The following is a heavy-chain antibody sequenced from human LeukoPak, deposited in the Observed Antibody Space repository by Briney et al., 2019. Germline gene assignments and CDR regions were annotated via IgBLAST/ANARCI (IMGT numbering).Heavy chain of an antibody. CDR3: ARTIGSKNAFDI. Sequence: GGSLRLSCAASGFTFSTYWMHWVRQAPEKGLVWVSRISTDGTSTNYADSVKGRFTISRDNGNNTLYLQMNSLRAEDTAVYYCARTIGSKNAFDIWGQGTMVTVSS. D-gene: IGHD3-9*01. CDR1: GFTFSTYW. CDR2: ISTDGTST. J-gene: IGHJ3*02. V-gene: IGHV3-74*01.